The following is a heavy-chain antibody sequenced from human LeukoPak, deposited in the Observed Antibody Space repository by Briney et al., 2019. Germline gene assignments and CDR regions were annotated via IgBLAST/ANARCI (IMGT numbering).Heavy chain of an antibody. CDR1: GGSISSGSYY. D-gene: IGHD2-2*02. Sequence: SETLSLTCTVSGGSISSGSYYWSWIRQPAGKGLEWIGRIYTSGSTNYNPSLKSRVTISVDTSKNQFSLKLSSVTAADTAVYYCARDKREVPAAIAMYPGWFDPWGQGTLVTVSS. V-gene: IGHV4-61*02. J-gene: IGHJ5*02. CDR2: IYTSGST. CDR3: ARDKREVPAAIAMYPGWFDP.